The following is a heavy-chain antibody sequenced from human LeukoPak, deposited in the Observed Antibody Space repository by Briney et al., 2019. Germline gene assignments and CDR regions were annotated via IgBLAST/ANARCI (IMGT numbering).Heavy chain of an antibody. Sequence: GGSLRLSCAASEFTFSTYAMSWVRQAPGKGLEWVSAIRGSGGTTYYADSVKGRFTISRDNSKNTLYLQMDSLRAEDTAVYYCARDNRGYDGAIHYFDYWGQGTLVTVSS. D-gene: IGHD5-12*01. CDR1: EFTFSTYA. J-gene: IGHJ4*02. V-gene: IGHV3-23*01. CDR3: ARDNRGYDGAIHYFDY. CDR2: IRGSGGTT.